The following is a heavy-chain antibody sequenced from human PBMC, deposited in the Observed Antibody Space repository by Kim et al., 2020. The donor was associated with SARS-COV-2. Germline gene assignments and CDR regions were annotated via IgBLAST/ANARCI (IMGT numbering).Heavy chain of an antibody. J-gene: IGHJ4*02. V-gene: IGHV4-59*08. D-gene: IGHD3-10*01. Sequence: PSRKSRVTISVETSKNQLSLKLSSVTAADTAVYYCARHGEFGEPYYFDYWGQGTLVTVSS. CDR3: ARHGEFGEPYYFDY.